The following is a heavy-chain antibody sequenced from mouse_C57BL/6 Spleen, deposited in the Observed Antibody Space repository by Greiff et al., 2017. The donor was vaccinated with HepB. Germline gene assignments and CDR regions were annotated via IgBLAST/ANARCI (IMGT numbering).Heavy chain of an antibody. V-gene: IGHV1-62-2*01. CDR3: ARHEDRWDGFAY. J-gene: IGHJ3*01. Sequence: VHLVESGAELVKPGASVKLSCKASGYTFTEYTIHWVKQRSGQGLEWIGWFYPGSGSIKYNEKFKDKATLTADKSSSTVYMELSRLTSEDSAVYFCARHEDRWDGFAYWGQGTLVTVSA. D-gene: IGHD4-1*01. CDR1: GYTFTEYT. CDR2: FYPGSGSI.